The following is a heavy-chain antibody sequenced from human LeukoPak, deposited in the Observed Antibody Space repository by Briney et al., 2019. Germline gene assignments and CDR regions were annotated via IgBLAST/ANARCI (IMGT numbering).Heavy chain of an antibody. D-gene: IGHD2-21*02. Sequence: SETLSLTCTVSGGSLNTTTSYWGWIRQPPGRGRDWSGIIFYRGTTYYTPSVKSRVAISVNTSKNQFSLRLNSVPTTDTALYYCARHVVTPRWVLNYFQDWGQGTLVTVSS. J-gene: IGHJ4*02. CDR2: IFYRGTT. CDR3: ARHVVTPRWVLNYFQD. V-gene: IGHV4-39*01. CDR1: GGSLNTTTSY.